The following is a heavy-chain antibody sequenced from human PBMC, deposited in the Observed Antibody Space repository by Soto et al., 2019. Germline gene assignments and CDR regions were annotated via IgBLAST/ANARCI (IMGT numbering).Heavy chain of an antibody. CDR3: AKDHDEDFGYDLDYFNS. V-gene: IGHV3-9*01. CDR1: GFNFDDFA. D-gene: IGHD5-12*01. J-gene: IGHJ4*02. Sequence: GGSLRLSCAASGFNFDDFAMHWVRRAPGKGLEWVSGISWEGGSIGYADSVKGRFIISRDNAKNSLFLQMNSLTADDTALYYCAKDHDEDFGYDLDYFNSWGQGTQVTVPQ. CDR2: ISWEGGSI.